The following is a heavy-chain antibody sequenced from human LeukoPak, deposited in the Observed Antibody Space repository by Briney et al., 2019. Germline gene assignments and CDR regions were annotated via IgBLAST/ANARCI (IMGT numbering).Heavy chain of an antibody. CDR3: ARARRYYATDY. CDR2: INHSGST. CDR1: GGSFSGYY. J-gene: IGHJ4*02. Sequence: SETLSLTCAVYGGSFSGYYWSWIRQPPGKGLEWIGEINHSGSTNYNPSLKSRVTISVDTSKNQFSPKLSSVTAADTAVYYCARARRYYATDYWGQGTLVTVSS. V-gene: IGHV4-34*01. D-gene: IGHD3-22*01.